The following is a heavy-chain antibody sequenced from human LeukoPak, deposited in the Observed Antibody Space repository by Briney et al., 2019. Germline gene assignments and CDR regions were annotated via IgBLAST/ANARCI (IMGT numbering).Heavy chain of an antibody. D-gene: IGHD6-6*01. CDR2: INYSGST. CDR3: GIEASPGDEYNAG. V-gene: IGHV4-59*03. Sequence: SETLSLTCTISGTSISSFYWSWIREPPGKGLEWIGCINYSGSTNYNPSLKSRVTISIDTSKNQMSLKLRSVIAADTAVYFCGIEASPGDEYNAGWGQGALVSVSS. CDR1: GTSISSFY. J-gene: IGHJ4*01.